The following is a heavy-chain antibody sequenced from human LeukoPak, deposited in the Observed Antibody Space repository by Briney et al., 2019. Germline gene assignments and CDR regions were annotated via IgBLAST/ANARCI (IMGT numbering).Heavy chain of an antibody. CDR3: AKDRCSSSTCREAFEI. J-gene: IGHJ3*02. D-gene: IGHD2-2*01. CDR1: GFTFSRYG. Sequence: GGSLRLSCAVSGFTFSRYGMHLIRQAPGKGMEWVAFIWYDGKNDQEYAESVKGRFTISRDNSKNTLYLQMNSLRTEDTAMYYCAKDRCSSSTCREAFEIWGQGTLVTVSS. CDR2: IWYDGKNDQ. V-gene: IGHV3-30*02.